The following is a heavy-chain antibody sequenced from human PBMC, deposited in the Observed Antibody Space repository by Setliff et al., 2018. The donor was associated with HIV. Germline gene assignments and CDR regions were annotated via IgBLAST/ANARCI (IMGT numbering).Heavy chain of an antibody. D-gene: IGHD3-9*01. CDR2: ISAYNGNT. V-gene: IGHV1-18*01. J-gene: IGHJ5*02. CDR3: ARDPAFRRYYDILTGYSPSWFDP. Sequence: ASVKVSCKASGYTFTNYGINWVRQAPGQGLEWMGWISAYNGNTNHAQKLQCRVTMTTDTSTSTAYMELRSLRSDDTAVYYCARDPAFRRYYDILTGYSPSWFDPWGQGTLVTVSS. CDR1: GYTFTNYG.